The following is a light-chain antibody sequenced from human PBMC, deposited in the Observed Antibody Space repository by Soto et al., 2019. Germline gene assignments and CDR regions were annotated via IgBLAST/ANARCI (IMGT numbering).Light chain of an antibody. CDR3: QQTYSMPHT. J-gene: IGKJ2*01. CDR2: AAS. V-gene: IGKV1-39*01. Sequence: DLQMTQSPSSLSASVGDRVTITCRASQSIGSYLHWYQQKPGKAPNLLIYAASSLQSGVPSRFSGSGPGTDFTPTISSLQPEDFATYSCQQTYSMPHTFGQGPSWRSN. CDR1: QSIGSY.